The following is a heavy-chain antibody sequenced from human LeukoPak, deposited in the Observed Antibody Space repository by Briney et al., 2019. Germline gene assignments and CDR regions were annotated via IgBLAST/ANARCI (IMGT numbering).Heavy chain of an antibody. CDR3: ASPAIAAADTFGSYYYGMDV. CDR2: INAGNGNT. J-gene: IGHJ6*02. D-gene: IGHD6-13*01. V-gene: IGHV1-3*01. CDR1: GYTFTSYT. Sequence: ASVKVSCKASGYTFTSYTVHWVRQAPGQGLEWMGWINAGNGNTKYSQKFQGRVTITRDTSASTAYVELSSLRSEDTAVYYCASPAIAAADTFGSYYYGMDVWGQGTTVTVSS.